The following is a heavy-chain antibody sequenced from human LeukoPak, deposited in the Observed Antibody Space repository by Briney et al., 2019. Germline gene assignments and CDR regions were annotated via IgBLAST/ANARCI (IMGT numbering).Heavy chain of an antibody. CDR3: ARVNENYDFWSGYYMGLYFDY. CDR2: IYYSGAT. J-gene: IGHJ4*02. D-gene: IGHD3-3*01. V-gene: IGHV4-39*07. CDR1: GGSISSSNYY. Sequence: PSETLSLTCTVSGGSISSSNYYWTWIRQPPGKGLEWIGSIYYSGATYFNPALKSRVTISVDTSKIQFSLRLNSVTAADTAVYYCARVNENYDFWSGYYMGLYFDYWGQGTLVTVSS.